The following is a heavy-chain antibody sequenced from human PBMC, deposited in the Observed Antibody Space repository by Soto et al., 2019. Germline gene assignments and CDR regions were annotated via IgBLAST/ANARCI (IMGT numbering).Heavy chain of an antibody. V-gene: IGHV3-23*01. D-gene: IGHD2-8*02. CDR3: AKATATGGGAFDI. CDR2: ILVGGST. Sequence: GGSLRLSCAASGFTCSSYDMSWVRQAPGKGLEWVSTILVGGSTHYPDSVKGRFTTSRDNSKNTVFLQMNSLTAGDTAVYYCAKATATGGGAFDICGQGTVVTVSS. CDR1: GFTCSSYD. J-gene: IGHJ3*02.